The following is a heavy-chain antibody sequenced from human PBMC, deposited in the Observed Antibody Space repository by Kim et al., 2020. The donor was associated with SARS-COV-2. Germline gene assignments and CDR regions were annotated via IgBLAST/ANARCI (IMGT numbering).Heavy chain of an antibody. D-gene: IGHD2-2*01. J-gene: IGHJ4*02. V-gene: IGHV4-39*01. CDR1: GGSISSSSNY. CDR3: ARHSRIVVVPAAILA. CDR2: IYYSGST. Sequence: SETLSLTCTVSGGSISSSSNYWGWIRQPPGKGLEWIGSIYYSGSTYYNPSLKSRVTISVDTSKNQFSLKLSSGTAADTAVYYCARHSRIVVVPAAILAWGQGTLVTVSS.